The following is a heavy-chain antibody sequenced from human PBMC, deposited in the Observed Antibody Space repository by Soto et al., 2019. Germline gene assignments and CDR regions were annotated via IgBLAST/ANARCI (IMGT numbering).Heavy chain of an antibody. Sequence: GGSLRLSCAASGFTFSDYYMSWIRQAPGKGLEWVSYISSSSSYTNYADSVKGRFTISRDNAKNSLYLQMNSLRAEDTAVYYCAREIGYCSSTSCPNWLDPWGQGTLVTVSS. CDR2: ISSSSSYT. CDR1: GFTFSDYY. J-gene: IGHJ5*02. V-gene: IGHV3-11*06. CDR3: AREIGYCSSTSCPNWLDP. D-gene: IGHD2-2*01.